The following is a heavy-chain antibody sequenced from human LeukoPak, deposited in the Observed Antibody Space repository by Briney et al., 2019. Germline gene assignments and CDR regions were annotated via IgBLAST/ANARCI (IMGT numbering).Heavy chain of an antibody. Sequence: PSETLSLTCAVSGYSISSGYYWAWIRPPPGKGLEWIGNIYHSGSAYYNPSLKSRVTISVDTSKNQFSLKLSSVTAADTAIYYCARVVPAATFDYWSQGTLVTVSS. CDR2: IYHSGSA. D-gene: IGHD2-2*01. V-gene: IGHV4-38-2*01. CDR1: GYSISSGYY. J-gene: IGHJ4*02. CDR3: ARVVPAATFDY.